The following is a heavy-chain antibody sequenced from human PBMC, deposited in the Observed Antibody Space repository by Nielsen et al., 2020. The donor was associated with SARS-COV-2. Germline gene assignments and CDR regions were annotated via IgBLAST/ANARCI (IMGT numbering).Heavy chain of an antibody. CDR2: IYHTGST. CDR3: ARERGYYESLFYYGLDV. V-gene: IGHV4-31*03. CDR1: GGSISSDGSS. D-gene: IGHD3-22*01. J-gene: IGHJ6*02. Sequence: SETLSLTCTVSGGSISSDGSSWSWIRQHPGKGLKWIGNIYHTGSTHYNPSLKSRVIMSVDTTQNQFSLNLTSVTAADTAVYYCARERGYYESLFYYGLDVWGPGTPVTVSS.